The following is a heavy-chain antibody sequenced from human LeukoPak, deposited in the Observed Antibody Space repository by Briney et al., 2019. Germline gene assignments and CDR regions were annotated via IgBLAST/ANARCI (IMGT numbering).Heavy chain of an antibody. V-gene: IGHV3-21*01. CDR3: ARGPTSGSYSG. CDR2: ISSSSSYI. D-gene: IGHD1-26*01. Sequence: GGSLRLSCAASGFTVSDYSMTWVRQAPGKGLEWVSSISSSSSYIYYADSVKGRFTISRDNAKNSLYLQMNSLRAEDTAVYYCARGPTSGSYSGWGQGTLVTVSS. CDR1: GFTVSDYS. J-gene: IGHJ4*02.